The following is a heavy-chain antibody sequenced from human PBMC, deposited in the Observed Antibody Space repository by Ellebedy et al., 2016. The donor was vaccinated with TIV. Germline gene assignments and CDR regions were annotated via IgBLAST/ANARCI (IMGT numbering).Heavy chain of an antibody. V-gene: IGHV3-23*01. Sequence: GGSLRLSXAASGFTFSSYAMSWVRQAPGKGLEWVSAISGSGGSTYYADPVKGRFTISRDNSKNTLYLQMNSLRAEDTAVYYCAKEGRSSSWTPLDYWGQGTLVTVSS. CDR2: ISGSGGST. CDR1: GFTFSSYA. J-gene: IGHJ4*02. D-gene: IGHD6-6*01. CDR3: AKEGRSSSWTPLDY.